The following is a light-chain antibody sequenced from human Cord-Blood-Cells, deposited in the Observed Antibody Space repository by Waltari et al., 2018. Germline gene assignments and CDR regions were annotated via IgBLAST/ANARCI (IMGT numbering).Light chain of an antibody. V-gene: IGKV1-5*03. CDR1: QSISSW. CDR2: KAS. Sequence: DIQMTQSPSTLSASVGDRVTITCRASQSISSWLAWYQQKPGKAPKLLIYKASSLESGVPSRFSGSGSGIEFTLTISSLQPDDVATYYCQQYNSYPYSFGQGTKLEIK. J-gene: IGKJ2*03. CDR3: QQYNSYPYS.